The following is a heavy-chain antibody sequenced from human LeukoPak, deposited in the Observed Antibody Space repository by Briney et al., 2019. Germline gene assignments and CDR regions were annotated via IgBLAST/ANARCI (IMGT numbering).Heavy chain of an antibody. CDR3: ARDPGQYYDILTGYYTPYYFDY. CDR2: SSSYNSDT. CDR1: GFTFTTYG. D-gene: IGHD3-9*01. Sequence: ASRRGSCKALGFTFTTYGVSWVRTAPGQGVGWMGLSSSYNSDTDYAQKFQGRVTMTTETSTSTAYMELRSLTSDDTAVYYCARDPGQYYDILTGYYTPYYFDYWRQGTLVTVSS. J-gene: IGHJ4*02. V-gene: IGHV1-18*01.